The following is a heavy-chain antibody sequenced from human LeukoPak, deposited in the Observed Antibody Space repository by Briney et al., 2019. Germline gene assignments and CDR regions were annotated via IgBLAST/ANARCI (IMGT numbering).Heavy chain of an antibody. V-gene: IGHV3-23*01. CDR3: AKLVVQAVVGAFYI. CDR2: ISGSGGSS. J-gene: IGHJ3*02. CDR1: GFTFSGYA. D-gene: IGHD2-21*01. Sequence: PGGSLRLSCAASGFTFSGYAMTWVRQTPGKGPEWVSVISGSGGSSYYADSVKGRFTISRDNSKNTLYLQMNSLRGEDAAVYYCAKLVVQAVVGAFYIWGQGTVVTVSS.